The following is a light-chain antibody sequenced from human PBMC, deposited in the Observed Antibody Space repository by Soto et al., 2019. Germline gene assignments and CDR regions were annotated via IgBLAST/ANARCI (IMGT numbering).Light chain of an antibody. CDR3: SSYTSSTTFGV. J-gene: IGLJ1*01. Sequence: QSALTQPASVSGSPVQSITISCTGTSSDVGGYNYVSWYQQHPGRVPKLLIYDVSYRPSGVSNRFSGSKSGNTASLTISGLQAEDEAEYYCSSYTSSTTFGVFGTGTKVTVL. CDR2: DVS. V-gene: IGLV2-14*03. CDR1: SSDVGGYNY.